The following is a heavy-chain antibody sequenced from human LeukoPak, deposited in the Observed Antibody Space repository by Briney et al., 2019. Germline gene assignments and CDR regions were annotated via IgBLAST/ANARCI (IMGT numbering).Heavy chain of an antibody. J-gene: IGHJ4*02. V-gene: IGHV3-48*03. D-gene: IGHD3-9*01. CDR3: ARRWFSDY. CDR2: ISSSGSTI. Sequence: QPGGSLRLSCAVSGFTFSSFEMNWVRQAPGQGLEWVSYISSSGSTIYYADSVKGRFTISRDNAKNSLYLQMNSLRAEDTAVYYCARRWFSDYWGQGTLVTVSS. CDR1: GFTFSSFE.